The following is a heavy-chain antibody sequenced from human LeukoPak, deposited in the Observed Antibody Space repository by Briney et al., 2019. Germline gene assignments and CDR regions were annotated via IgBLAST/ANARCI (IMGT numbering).Heavy chain of an antibody. CDR3: ARERYNHNFDY. Sequence: SETLSLTCTVSGGSISSGGYYWSWIRQHPGKGLEWIGYIYYSGSTYYNPSLKSRVTISVDTSKNQFSLKLSSVTAADTAVYYCARERYNHNFDYWGQGTLVTVSS. CDR2: IYYSGST. V-gene: IGHV4-31*03. D-gene: IGHD1-14*01. J-gene: IGHJ4*02. CDR1: GGSISSGGYY.